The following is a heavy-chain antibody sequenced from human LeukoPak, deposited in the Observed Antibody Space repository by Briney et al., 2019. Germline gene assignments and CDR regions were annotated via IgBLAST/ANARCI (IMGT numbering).Heavy chain of an antibody. CDR3: AKEIRIIAALAKDFDY. Sequence: PGGSLRPSCAASGFTFSSYGMSWVRQAPGKGLDWVSAISGSGGSTYYADSVKGRFTISRDNSKNTLYPQMNSLRAEDTAVYYCAKEIRIIAALAKDFDYWGQGTLVTVSS. CDR1: GFTFSSYG. V-gene: IGHV3-23*01. J-gene: IGHJ4*02. D-gene: IGHD6-6*01. CDR2: ISGSGGST.